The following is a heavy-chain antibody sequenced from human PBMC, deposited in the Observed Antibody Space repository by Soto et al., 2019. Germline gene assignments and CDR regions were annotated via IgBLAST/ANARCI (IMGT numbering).Heavy chain of an antibody. CDR3: ARISANRGYSYGYFDY. CDR1: GGSISGFGYY. V-gene: IGHV4-31*03. D-gene: IGHD5-18*01. Sequence: SETLSLTCTVSGGSISGFGYYWSWIRQHPGKGLEWIGYIYYSGSTYYNTSLKSRVTISLDKSKNQFSLKLSSVTAADTALYYCARISANRGYSYGYFDYWGQGTLVTVSS. CDR2: IYYSGST. J-gene: IGHJ4*02.